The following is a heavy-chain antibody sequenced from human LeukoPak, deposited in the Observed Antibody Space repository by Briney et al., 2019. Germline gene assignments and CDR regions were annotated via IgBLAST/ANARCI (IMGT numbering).Heavy chain of an antibody. D-gene: IGHD1-26*01. J-gene: IGHJ4*02. V-gene: IGHV3-30*02. CDR1: GFTFSYYG. Sequence: GGSLRLSCAASGFTFSYYGMHWVRQAPGKGLEWVAFIRYDESKKFHGDSVKGRFTISRDNSKNTLYLQMNSLTTEDTAVYYCAKSHLPNAYSGTYYCDYWGQGTLVTVSA. CDR2: IRYDESKK. CDR3: AKSHLPNAYSGTYYCDY.